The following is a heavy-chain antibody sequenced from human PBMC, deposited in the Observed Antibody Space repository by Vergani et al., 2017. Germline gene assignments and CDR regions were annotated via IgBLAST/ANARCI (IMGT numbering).Heavy chain of an antibody. V-gene: IGHV3-30*02. CDR3: AKDVYYGSGLYYFDY. CDR1: GFSFGSYG. D-gene: IGHD3-10*01. J-gene: IGHJ4*02. CDR2: IRYDGINK. Sequence: QVQLVESGGNVVQSGTSLRLSCAASGFSFGSYGMHWVRQAPGKGLEWVAFIRYDGINKYYADSVKGRFTISRDNSKNTLYLQMNSLRAEDTAVYYCAKDVYYGSGLYYFDYWGQGTLVTVSS.